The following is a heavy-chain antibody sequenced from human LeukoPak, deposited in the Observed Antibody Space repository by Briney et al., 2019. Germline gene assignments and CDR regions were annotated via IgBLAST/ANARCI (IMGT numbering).Heavy chain of an antibody. Sequence: SSETLSLTCAVYGGSFSGYYWSWIRQPPGKGREWIGEINHSGSTNYNPSLKSRVTISVDTSKNQFSLKLSSVTAADTAVYYCARGSRGYSGYAGYWGQGTLVTVSS. J-gene: IGHJ4*02. D-gene: IGHD5-12*01. CDR1: GGSFSGYY. V-gene: IGHV4-34*01. CDR3: ARGSRGYSGYAGY. CDR2: INHSGST.